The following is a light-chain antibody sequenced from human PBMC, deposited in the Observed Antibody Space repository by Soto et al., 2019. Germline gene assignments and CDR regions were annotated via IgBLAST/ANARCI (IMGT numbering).Light chain of an antibody. Sequence: EIVVTQSPGTLSLSPGERATLSCRASQSVGSTYLAWYQQKPGQAPRLLIHGASTRATGVPARISGSGSGTEFTLTISSLQSEDFAVYYCQQFRNWPWTFGQGTKVDIK. CDR2: GAS. J-gene: IGKJ1*01. CDR3: QQFRNWPWT. V-gene: IGKV3D-15*01. CDR1: QSVGSTY.